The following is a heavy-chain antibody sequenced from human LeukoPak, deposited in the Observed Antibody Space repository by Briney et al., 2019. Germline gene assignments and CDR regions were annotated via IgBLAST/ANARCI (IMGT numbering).Heavy chain of an antibody. CDR2: IYYSGST. CDR3: ARRTGSNFDY. V-gene: IGHV4-59*01. D-gene: IGHD4-17*01. J-gene: IGHJ4*02. Sequence: SETLSLTCTVSCGSISSYYWRWTRQPPGKGLEWIGYIYYSGSTNYNPSLKSRVTISVDTSKTQFSLKLSSVTAADTAVYYCARRTGSNFDYWGQGTLVTVSS. CDR1: CGSISSYY.